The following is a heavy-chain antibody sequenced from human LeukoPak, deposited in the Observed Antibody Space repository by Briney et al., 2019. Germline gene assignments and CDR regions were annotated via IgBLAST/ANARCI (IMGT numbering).Heavy chain of an antibody. J-gene: IGHJ6*03. CDR2: ISWNSGSI. V-gene: IGHV3-9*01. CDR3: AKAGRGYYYYYMDV. CDR1: GFTFDDYA. D-gene: IGHD1-26*01. Sequence: PGRSLRLSCAASGFTFDDYAMHWVRQAPGKGLEWVSGISWNSGSIGYADSVKGRFTISRDNAKNSLYLQMNSLRAEDTALYYCAKAGRGYYYYYMDVWGKGTTATVSS.